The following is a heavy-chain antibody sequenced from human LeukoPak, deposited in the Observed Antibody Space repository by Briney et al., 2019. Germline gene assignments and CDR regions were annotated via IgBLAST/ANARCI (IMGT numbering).Heavy chain of an antibody. CDR2: IYYSGST. V-gene: IGHV4-39*07. CDR3: ASTVVAATQIFSDYYGMDV. J-gene: IGHJ6*02. D-gene: IGHD2-15*01. Sequence: SQTLSLTCTVSGGSISSGSYYWGWIRQPPGKGLEWIGSIYYSGSTYYNPSLKSRVTISVDTSKNQFSLKLSSVTAADTAVYYCASTVVAATQIFSDYYGMDVWGQGTTVTVSS. CDR1: GGSISSGSYY.